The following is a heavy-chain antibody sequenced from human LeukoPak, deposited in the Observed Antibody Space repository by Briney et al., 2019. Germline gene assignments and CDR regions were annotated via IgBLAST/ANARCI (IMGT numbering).Heavy chain of an antibody. V-gene: IGHV3-11*04. D-gene: IGHD1-1*01. Sequence: GGSLRLSCAASGFTFSDYYMSWIRQAPGRGLEWVSYISSSGSTIYYADSVKGRFTISRDNAKNSLFLQMNSLRAEDTAVYYCARVGREDWNPKYYYMDVWGKGTTVTVSS. CDR1: GFTFSDYY. J-gene: IGHJ6*03. CDR2: ISSSGSTI. CDR3: ARVGREDWNPKYYYMDV.